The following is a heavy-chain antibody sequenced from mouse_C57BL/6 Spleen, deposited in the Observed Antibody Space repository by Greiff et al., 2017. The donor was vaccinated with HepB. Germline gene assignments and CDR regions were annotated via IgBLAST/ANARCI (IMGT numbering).Heavy chain of an antibody. CDR1: GYTFTDYE. J-gene: IGHJ3*01. CDR3: TRDYGSSFAY. D-gene: IGHD1-1*01. CDR2: IDPETGGT. Sequence: QVQLQQSGAELVRPGASVTLSCKASGYTFTDYEMHWVKQTPVHGLEWIGAIDPETGGTAYNQKFKGKAILTADKSSSTAYMELRSLTSEDSAVYYCTRDYGSSFAYWGQGTLGTVSA. V-gene: IGHV1-15*01.